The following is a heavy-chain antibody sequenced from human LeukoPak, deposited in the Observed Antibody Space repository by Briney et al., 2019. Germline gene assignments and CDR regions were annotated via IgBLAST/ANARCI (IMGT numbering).Heavy chain of an antibody. CDR2: INPNSGGT. J-gene: IGHJ5*02. V-gene: IGHV1-2*02. Sequence: ASVKVSCKASGYTFTGYYMHWVRQAPGQGLEWMGWINPNSGGTNYAQKFQGRVTMTRDTSISTAYTELSRLRSDDTAVYYCARGVGSGWYNWFDPWGQGTLVTVSS. D-gene: IGHD6-19*01. CDR1: GYTFTGYY. CDR3: ARGVGSGWYNWFDP.